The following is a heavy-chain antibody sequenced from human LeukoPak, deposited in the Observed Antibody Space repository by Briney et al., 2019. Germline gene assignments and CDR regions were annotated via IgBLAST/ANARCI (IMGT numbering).Heavy chain of an antibody. V-gene: IGHV4-39*01. D-gene: IGHD3-3*01. J-gene: IGHJ4*02. CDR2: ISYPGST. Sequence: SETLSLTCTVSGGSISNSSFYWGWIRQPPGKGLECIASISYPGSTNYNPSLKSRVTISVDTSKNQFSLKLSSVTAADTAVYYCATNEWSGYYFEYWGQGTLVPVSS. CDR1: GGSISNSSFY. CDR3: ATNEWSGYYFEY.